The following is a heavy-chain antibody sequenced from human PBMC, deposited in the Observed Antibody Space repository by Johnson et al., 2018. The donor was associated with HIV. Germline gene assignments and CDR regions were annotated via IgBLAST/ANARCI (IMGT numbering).Heavy chain of an antibody. Sequence: VQLVESGGGLVQPGRSLRLSCAASGFTFDDYGMHWVRQAPGKGLEWVSGVSWNSVRIGYADSVKGRFTISRDNAKNSLFLQMNRLRAEDTALYYCAKAQDYVWGSRGGFDIWCQGTMVTVSS. CDR3: AKAQDYVWGSRGGFDI. J-gene: IGHJ3*02. D-gene: IGHD3-16*01. V-gene: IGHV3-9*01. CDR2: VSWNSVRI. CDR1: GFTFDDYG.